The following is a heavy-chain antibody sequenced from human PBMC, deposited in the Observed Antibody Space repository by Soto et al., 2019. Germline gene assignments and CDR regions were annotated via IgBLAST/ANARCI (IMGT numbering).Heavy chain of an antibody. V-gene: IGHV1-69*01. D-gene: IGHD3-22*01. CDR2: IIPIFGTA. Sequence: QVPLVQSGAEVKKPGSSVKVSCKASGGTFSSYAISWVRQAPGQGLEWMGGIIPIFGTANYAQKFQGRVTITADESTSTAYMELSSLRSEDTAVYYCARASYYDSSGSLYYYGMDVWGQGTTVTVSS. J-gene: IGHJ6*02. CDR1: GGTFSSYA. CDR3: ARASYYDSSGSLYYYGMDV.